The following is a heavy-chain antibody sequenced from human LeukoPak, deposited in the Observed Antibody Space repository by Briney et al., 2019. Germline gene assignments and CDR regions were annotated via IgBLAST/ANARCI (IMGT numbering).Heavy chain of an antibody. CDR1: GFTFSSYA. Sequence: GGSLRLSCAASGFTFSSYAMHWVRQAPGKGLEWVAVISYDGSNKYYAASVKGRFTITRDNSKNTLYLQMNSLRAEDTAVYYCATGGDYYYSHWGQGTLVTVSS. V-gene: IGHV3-30-3*01. CDR3: ATGGDYYYSH. CDR2: ISYDGSNK. J-gene: IGHJ4*02. D-gene: IGHD2-21*01.